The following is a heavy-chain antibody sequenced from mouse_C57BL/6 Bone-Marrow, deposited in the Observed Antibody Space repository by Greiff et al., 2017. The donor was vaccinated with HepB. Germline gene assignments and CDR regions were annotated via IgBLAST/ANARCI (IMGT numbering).Heavy chain of an antibody. D-gene: IGHD2-4*01. CDR3: ARRGDDYDRYWYFDV. J-gene: IGHJ1*03. V-gene: IGHV2-9-1*01. CDR2: IWTGGGT. CDR1: GFSLTSYA. Sequence: VQVVESGPGLVAPSQRLSITCTVSGFSLTSYAISWVRQPPGKGLEWLGVIWTGGGTNYNSALKSRLSISKDNSKSQVFLKMNSLQTDDTARYYCARRGDDYDRYWYFDVWGTGTTVTVSS.